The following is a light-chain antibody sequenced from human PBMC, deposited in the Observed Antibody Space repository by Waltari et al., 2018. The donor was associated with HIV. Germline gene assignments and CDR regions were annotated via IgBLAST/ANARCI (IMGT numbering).Light chain of an antibody. V-gene: IGKV3-20*01. CDR2: GAS. CDR3: QYFTSTPTYT. J-gene: IGKJ2*01. CDR1: QTVNNNF. Sequence: EVVLTQSPGTLSLSPGERVSLSCRANQTVNNNFLTWYQQKPGQAPRLLIYGASNRATDIPDRFSGFGSGTDFTLIISTLDPEDSALYFCQYFTSTPTYTFGQGTKLEIK.